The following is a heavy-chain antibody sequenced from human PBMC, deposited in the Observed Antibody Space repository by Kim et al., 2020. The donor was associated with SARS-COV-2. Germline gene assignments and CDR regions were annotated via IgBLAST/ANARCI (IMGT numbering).Heavy chain of an antibody. CDR1: GYTFTSYA. Sequence: ASVKVSCKASGYTFTSYAMNWVRQAPGQGLEWMGWINTNTGNPTYAQGFTGRFVFSLDTSVSTAYLQISSLKAEDTAVYYFAREGKSFYDSSGIDYWGQGTLVTVSS. J-gene: IGHJ4*02. V-gene: IGHV7-4-1*02. D-gene: IGHD3-22*01. CDR3: AREGKSFYDSSGIDY. CDR2: INTNTGNP.